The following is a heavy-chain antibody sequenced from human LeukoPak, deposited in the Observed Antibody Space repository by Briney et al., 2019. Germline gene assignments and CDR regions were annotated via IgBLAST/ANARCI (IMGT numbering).Heavy chain of an antibody. Sequence: PGGSLRLSCAASGFTVSSNYMSWVRQAPGKGLEWVSVIYSGGSTYYADSVKGRFTISRDNSNNTLYLQMNSLRAEDTAVYYCAKGSTVTNYDYWGQGTLVTVSS. CDR2: IYSGGST. V-gene: IGHV3-53*01. CDR3: AKGSTVTNYDY. D-gene: IGHD4-17*01. J-gene: IGHJ4*02. CDR1: GFTVSSNY.